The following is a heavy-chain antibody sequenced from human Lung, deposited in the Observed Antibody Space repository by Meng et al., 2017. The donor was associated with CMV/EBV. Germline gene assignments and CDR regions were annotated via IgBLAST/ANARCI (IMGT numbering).Heavy chain of an antibody. CDR2: IYYRGNT. CDR1: GDSISDSY. J-gene: IGHJ5*02. Sequence: SXTLSLTCIVSGDSISDSYWSWIRQAPGKDLEWIGYIYYRGNTNYNPSLKSRVTISVDTSKNQFSLNLSSVTAADTAVYYCARGDIQFDPRGQGTLVTVPQ. V-gene: IGHV4-59*01. CDR3: ARGDIQFDP.